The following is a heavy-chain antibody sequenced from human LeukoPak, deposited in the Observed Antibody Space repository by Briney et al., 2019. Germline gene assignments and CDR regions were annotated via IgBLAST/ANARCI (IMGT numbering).Heavy chain of an antibody. D-gene: IGHD3-10*01. J-gene: IGHJ3*02. CDR2: IIPIFGTV. V-gene: IGHV1-69*13. Sequence: GASVKVFCKTSGGTFSNYAITWVRQAPGQGLEWMGGIIPIFGTVDYAQKFQGRVTLIADESTGTAYMELSSLRSEDTAVYYCARGPYYYGSGRDAFDIWGQGTMVTVSS. CDR1: GGTFSNYA. CDR3: ARGPYYYGSGRDAFDI.